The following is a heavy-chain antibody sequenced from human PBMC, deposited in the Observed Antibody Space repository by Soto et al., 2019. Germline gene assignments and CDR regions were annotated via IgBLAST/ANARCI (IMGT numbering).Heavy chain of an antibody. D-gene: IGHD2-8*01. J-gene: IGHJ3*02. CDR2: IKGKTDGGTT. V-gene: IGHV3-15*01. CDR3: TTVGDCTNGVCPNDAFDI. Sequence: GGSLRLSCAASGFTFSNAWMSWVRQAPGKGLEWVGRIKGKTDGGTTDYAAPVKGRFTISRDDSKNTLYLQMNSLKTEDTAVYYCTTVGDCTNGVCPNDAFDIWGQGTMVTVSS. CDR1: GFTFSNAW.